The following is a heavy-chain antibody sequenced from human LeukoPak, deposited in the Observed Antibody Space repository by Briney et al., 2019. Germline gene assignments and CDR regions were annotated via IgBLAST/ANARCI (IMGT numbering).Heavy chain of an antibody. V-gene: IGHV4-39*01. CDR1: GSSISSRSYY. J-gene: IGHJ4*02. CDR2: ICYSGST. CDR3: ASTGYCIGGSCYSNYFDH. D-gene: IGHD2-15*01. Sequence: KPSETLSLTCTVSGSSISSRSYYGGWIRQPPGKGLEWIGNICYSGSTCYNPSLKSRVTISVDTSKNQFSLQLRSVTAADTAVYYCASTGYCIGGSCYSNYFDHWGQGTLVTVSS.